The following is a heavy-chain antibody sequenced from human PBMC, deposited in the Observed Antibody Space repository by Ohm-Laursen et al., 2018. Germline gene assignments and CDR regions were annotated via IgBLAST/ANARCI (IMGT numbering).Heavy chain of an antibody. V-gene: IGHV3-21*01. CDR3: ARVPVRRYYDFWSGYYDYGMDV. CDR2: ISSSSSYI. Sequence: SLRLSCAASGFTFSSYSMNWVRQAPGKGLEWVSSISSSSSYIYYADSVKGRFTISRDNAKNSLYLQMNSLRAEDTAVYYCARVPVRRYYDFWSGYYDYGMDVWGQGTTVTVS. D-gene: IGHD3-3*01. J-gene: IGHJ6*02. CDR1: GFTFSSYS.